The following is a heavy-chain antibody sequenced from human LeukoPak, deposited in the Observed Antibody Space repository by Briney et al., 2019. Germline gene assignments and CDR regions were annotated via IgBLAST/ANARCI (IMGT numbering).Heavy chain of an antibody. J-gene: IGHJ3*02. CDR3: ARDTDCGGDCYAFDI. V-gene: IGHV4-30-4*08. CDR1: GGSISSGDYY. CDR2: IYYSGST. D-gene: IGHD2-21*02. Sequence: SQTLSLTCTVSGGSISSGDYYWSWIRQPPGKGLEWIGYIYYSGSTYYNPSLKSRVTISVDTSKNQFSLKLSSVTAADTAVYYCARDTDCGGDCYAFDIWGQGTMVTVSS.